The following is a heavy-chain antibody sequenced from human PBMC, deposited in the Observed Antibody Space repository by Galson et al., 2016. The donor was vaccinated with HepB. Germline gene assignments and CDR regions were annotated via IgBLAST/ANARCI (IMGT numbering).Heavy chain of an antibody. D-gene: IGHD3-22*01. CDR2: IYHSGSA. CDR3: TGGPVGLLDGSGAFDI. CDR1: GGSISSTNW. J-gene: IGHJ3*02. V-gene: IGHV4-4*02. Sequence: SETLSLTCAVSGGSISSTNWWTWVRQPPVKGLEWIGDIYHSGSANYNPSLKSRVTISVDKSKNQLSLTLMSVTAADTAIYYCTGGPVGLLDGSGAFDIWGQGTMVTVSS.